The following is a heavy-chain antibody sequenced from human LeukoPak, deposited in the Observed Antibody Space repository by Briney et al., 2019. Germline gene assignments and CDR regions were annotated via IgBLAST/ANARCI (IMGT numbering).Heavy chain of an antibody. J-gene: IGHJ6*04. CDR2: IIPIFGTA. CDR3: ARHYYGSGSILYYGMDV. D-gene: IGHD3-10*01. V-gene: IGHV1-69*13. CDR1: GGTFSSYA. Sequence: SVKVSCKASGGTFSSYAISRVRQAPGQGLEWMGMIIPIFGTANYAQKFQGRVTITADESTSTAHMELSSLRSEDTAVYYCARHYYGSGSILYYGMDVWGKGTTVTVSS.